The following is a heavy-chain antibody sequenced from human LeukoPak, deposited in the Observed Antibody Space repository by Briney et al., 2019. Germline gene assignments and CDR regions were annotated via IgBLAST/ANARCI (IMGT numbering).Heavy chain of an antibody. CDR2: INSDGSST. CDR1: GFTFDDYG. V-gene: IGHV3-74*01. CDR3: ARGVQSTAANY. Sequence: GGSLRLSCAASGFTFDDYGMSWVRQAPGKGLVWVSRINSDGSSTSYADSVKGRFTISRDNAKNTLYLQMNSLRAEDTAVYYCARGVQSTAANYWGQGTLVTVSS. J-gene: IGHJ4*02. D-gene: IGHD1-1*01.